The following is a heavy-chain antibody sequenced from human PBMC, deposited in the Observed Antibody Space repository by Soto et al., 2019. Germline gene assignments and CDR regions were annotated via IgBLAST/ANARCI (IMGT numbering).Heavy chain of an antibody. Sequence: QVQLVQSGAEVKKPGASVKVSCKASGYTFTGYYMHWVRQAPGQGLEWMGWINPNSGGTNYAQKFHGWVTMTRDTSISTAYMELSRLRSDDTAVYYCARSDPIRARRPYYDFWSSHRDDNWFDPWGQGTLVTVSS. V-gene: IGHV1-2*04. CDR2: INPNSGGT. J-gene: IGHJ5*02. D-gene: IGHD3-3*01. CDR3: ARSDPIRARRPYYDFWSSHRDDNWFDP. CDR1: GYTFTGYY.